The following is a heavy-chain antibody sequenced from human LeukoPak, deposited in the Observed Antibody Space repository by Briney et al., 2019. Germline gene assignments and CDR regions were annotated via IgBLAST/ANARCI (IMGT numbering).Heavy chain of an antibody. CDR1: GFTFSNYD. D-gene: IGHD3-10*01. CDR2: IGTAGDT. Sequence: GGSLTLSCAASGFTFSNYDMHWVRQATGQGLEWVSVIGTAGDTYYAGSVKGRFTISRENAKNSLYLQMKSLRAGDTAVYYCARGSPPFQHWGQGTLVTVSS. V-gene: IGHV3-13*01. J-gene: IGHJ1*01. CDR3: ARGSPPFQH.